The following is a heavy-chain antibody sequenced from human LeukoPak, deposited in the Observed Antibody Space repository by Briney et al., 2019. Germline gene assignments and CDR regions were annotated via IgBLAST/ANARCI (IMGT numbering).Heavy chain of an antibody. J-gene: IGHJ4*02. V-gene: IGHV4-59*01. D-gene: IGHD3-22*01. CDR3: ARETYYYDSSGYGEVIYYFDY. Sequence: SETLSPTCTVSGGSISSYYWSWIRQPPGKGLEWIGYIYYSGSTNYNPSLKSRVTISVDTSKNQFSLKLSSVTAADTAVYYCARETYYYDSSGYGEVIYYFDYWGQGTLVTVSS. CDR2: IYYSGST. CDR1: GGSISSYY.